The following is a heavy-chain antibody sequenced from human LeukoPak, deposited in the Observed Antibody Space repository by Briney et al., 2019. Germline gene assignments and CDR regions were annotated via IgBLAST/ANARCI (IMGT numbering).Heavy chain of an antibody. D-gene: IGHD2-2*01. CDR1: GLTLNNAW. Sequence: GSPRLSCAASGLTLNNAWTSWGRPAPRKRVGWVVRTKSREDGETTEYAAPGKDRFTRARNDSKNTVYLQMNSLKTETTGVYDCTALLPVPDPPAFDIWGQGTMVTISS. J-gene: IGHJ3*02. CDR2: TKSREDGETT. CDR3: TALLPVPDPPAFDI. V-gene: IGHV3-15*01.